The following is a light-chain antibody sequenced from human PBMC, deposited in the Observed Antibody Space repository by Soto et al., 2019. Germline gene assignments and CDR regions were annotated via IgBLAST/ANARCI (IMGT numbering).Light chain of an antibody. CDR2: DAS. V-gene: IGKV1-5*01. CDR1: QSMSTW. J-gene: IGKJ1*01. CDR3: QQYHSYST. Sequence: DIQMTQSPSTLYASVGDRVTITCRASQSMSTWLAWYQQKPGKAPKLLIYDASSLESGVPSRFSGSGSGTEFTLTISSLQPDDFSTYYCQQYHSYSTFGQGTKVEIK.